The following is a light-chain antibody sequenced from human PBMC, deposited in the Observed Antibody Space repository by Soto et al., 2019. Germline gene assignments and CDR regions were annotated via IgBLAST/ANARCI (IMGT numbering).Light chain of an antibody. CDR3: QQYGSSPPT. CDR2: GAS. Sequence: TGSTQSPCTVSLSPGERTTLSCRASQSISRYLAWYQQKPGQGPRLLIYGASSRATGTPDRFSGSGSGTDFTLTINRLEPEDFALYYCQQYGSSPPTFGQGTKVDIK. J-gene: IGKJ1*01. CDR1: QSISRY. V-gene: IGKV3-20*01.